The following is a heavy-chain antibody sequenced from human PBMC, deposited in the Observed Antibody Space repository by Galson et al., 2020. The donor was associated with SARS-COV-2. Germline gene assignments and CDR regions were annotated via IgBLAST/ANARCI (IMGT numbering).Heavy chain of an antibody. CDR3: ARGRGYYFDY. J-gene: IGHJ4*02. V-gene: IGHV3-13*01. D-gene: IGHD3-10*01. CDR2: IGTEGDT. CDR1: GFTFGSYD. Sequence: GESLKISCAASGFTFGSYDMHWVRQATGKGPEWLSCIGTEGDTFYPGSVKGRFTISRENAKNSIYLQINSLRAGDTAVYYCARGRGYYFDYWGQGTLVTVSS.